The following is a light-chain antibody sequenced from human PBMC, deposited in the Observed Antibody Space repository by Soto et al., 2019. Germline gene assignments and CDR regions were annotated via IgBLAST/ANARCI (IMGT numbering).Light chain of an antibody. Sequence: EIVMTQSPATLSVSPGERATLSFRASQSVSSNLAWYQQKPGQAPRLLIYGASTRATGIPARFSGSGSGTEFTLTISSLQSEDFAVYYCQQYHIWPPWTSGQGTKVDIK. CDR1: QSVSSN. CDR3: QQYHIWPPWT. J-gene: IGKJ1*01. CDR2: GAS. V-gene: IGKV3-15*01.